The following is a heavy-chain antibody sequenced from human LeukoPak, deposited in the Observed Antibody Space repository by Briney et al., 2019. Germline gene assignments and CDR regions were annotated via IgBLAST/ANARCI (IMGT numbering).Heavy chain of an antibody. CDR2: ISSSSSYI. CDR1: GFTFSSYI. CDR3: ARDFSSPATPWYFDL. V-gene: IGHV3-21*06. J-gene: IGHJ2*01. D-gene: IGHD6-25*01. Sequence: PGGSLRLSCAASGFTFSSYIMNWVRQAPGKGLEWVSSISSSSSYIYYADSVKGRFTISRDNAKNALYLQMNSLRAEDTAVYYCARDFSSPATPWYFDLWGRGTLVTVSS.